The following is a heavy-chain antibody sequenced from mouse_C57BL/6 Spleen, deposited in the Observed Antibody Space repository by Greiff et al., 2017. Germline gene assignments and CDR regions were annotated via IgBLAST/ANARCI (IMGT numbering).Heavy chain of an antibody. CDR3: TRDLHGSSFYFDY. D-gene: IGHD1-1*01. V-gene: IGHV6-6*01. J-gene: IGHJ2*01. CDR1: GFTFSDAW. CDR2: IRNKANNHAT. Sequence: EVKVVESGGGLVQPGGSMKLSCAASGFTFSDAWMDWVRQSPEKGLEWVAEIRNKANNHATYYAESVKGRFTISRDDSKSSVYLQMNRLRAEDTGIYYCTRDLHGSSFYFDYWGQGTTLTVSS.